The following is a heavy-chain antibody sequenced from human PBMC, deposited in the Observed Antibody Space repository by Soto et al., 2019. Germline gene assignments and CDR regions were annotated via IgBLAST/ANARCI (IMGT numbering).Heavy chain of an antibody. V-gene: IGHV4-31*03. D-gene: IGHD3-10*01. CDR2: IYSSGST. Sequence: QVQLQESGPGLVKPSQTLSLTCTVSGGSISSGGYYWSWIRQHPGKGLEWIGYIYSSGSTYYNPSLKSRVTISVDTSKNQFSLKLSSVTAADMAVYYCARTSSRGWYFDLWGRGTLVTVSS. CDR3: ARTSSRGWYFDL. J-gene: IGHJ2*01. CDR1: GGSISSGGYY.